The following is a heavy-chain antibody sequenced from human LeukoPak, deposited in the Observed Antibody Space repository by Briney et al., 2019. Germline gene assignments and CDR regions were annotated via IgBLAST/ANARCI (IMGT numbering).Heavy chain of an antibody. D-gene: IGHD4-11*01. V-gene: IGHV4-59*01. CDR1: GGSISSYY. J-gene: IGHJ6*02. CDR3: ARAPGLPVPYYYGMDV. CDR2: IYYSGST. Sequence: PSETLSLTCTVSGGSISSYYWSWIRQPPGKGLEWIGYIYYSGSTNYNPSLKSRVTISVGTSKNQFSLKLSSVTAADTAVYYCARAPGLPVPYYYGMDVWGQGTTVTVSS.